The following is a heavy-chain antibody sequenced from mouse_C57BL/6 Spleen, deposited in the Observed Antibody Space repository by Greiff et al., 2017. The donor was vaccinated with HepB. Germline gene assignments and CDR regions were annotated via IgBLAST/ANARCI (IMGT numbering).Heavy chain of an antibody. CDR2: IDPSDSYT. CDR3: ARAANWEAY. J-gene: IGHJ3*01. D-gene: IGHD4-1*01. V-gene: IGHV1-50*01. CDR1: GYTFTSYW. Sequence: QVQLKQPGAELVKPGASVKLSCKASGYTFTSYWMQWVKQRPGQGLEWIGEIDPSDSYTNYNQKFKGKATLTVDTSSSTAYMQLSSLTSEDSAVYYCARAANWEAYWGQGTLVTVSA.